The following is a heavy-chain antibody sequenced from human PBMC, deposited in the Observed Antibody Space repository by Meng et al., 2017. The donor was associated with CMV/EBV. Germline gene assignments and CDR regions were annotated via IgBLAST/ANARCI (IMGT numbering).Heavy chain of an antibody. CDR3: ARGMCGGDCYYFDY. Sequence: GESLKISCAASGLTFSSYWMSWVRQAPGKGLEWVANIKQDGSEKYYVDSVKGRFTISRDNAKNSLYLQMNSLRAEDTAVYYCARGMCGGDCYYFDYWGRGTLVTVSS. V-gene: IGHV3-7*01. D-gene: IGHD2-21*01. J-gene: IGHJ4*02. CDR2: IKQDGSEK. CDR1: GLTFSSYW.